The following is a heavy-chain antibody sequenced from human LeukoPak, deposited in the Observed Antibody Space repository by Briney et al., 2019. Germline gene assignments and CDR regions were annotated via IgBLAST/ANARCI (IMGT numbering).Heavy chain of an antibody. D-gene: IGHD4-17*01. CDR3: ARVSTVTRGPYPYYYMDV. Sequence: SETLSLTCTVSGASISSYFWSWIRQPAGKGLEWIGRFYNSGSTNYNPSLKSRVTISVDESKNQFSLKLSSVTAADTAVYYCARVSTVTRGPYPYYYMDVWGKGTTVTVSS. J-gene: IGHJ6*03. V-gene: IGHV4-4*07. CDR2: FYNSGST. CDR1: GASISSYF.